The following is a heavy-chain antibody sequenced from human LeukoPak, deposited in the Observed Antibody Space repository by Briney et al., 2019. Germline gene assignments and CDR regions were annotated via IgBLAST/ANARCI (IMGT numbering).Heavy chain of an antibody. J-gene: IGHJ3*02. CDR1: GYTFTSYV. CDR3: ARDPIGYCSGGSCYSSPAFDI. D-gene: IGHD2-15*01. V-gene: IGHV1-8*01. CDR2: MNPNSGNT. Sequence: GASVKVSCKASGYTFTSYVINGVRQATGQGLEWMGWMNPNSGNTGYAQKFQGRVTMTRDTSISTAYMELSSLRSEDTAVYYCARDPIGYCSGGSCYSSPAFDIWGQGTMVTVSS.